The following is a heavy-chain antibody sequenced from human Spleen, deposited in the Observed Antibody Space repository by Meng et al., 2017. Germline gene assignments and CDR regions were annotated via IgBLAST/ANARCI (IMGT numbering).Heavy chain of an antibody. V-gene: IGHV1-2*02. J-gene: IGHJ4*02. CDR2: INPNSGGT. Sequence: SVNVSCKSSGYTFTGYYMHWVRQAPGQGLEWMGWINPNSGGTNYAQKLQGSVTMTRDTSISTAYMELSRLRSDDTAGYYCARVRSMFAAMAHYWGQGTLVTVSS. D-gene: IGHD5-18*01. CDR1: GYTFTGYY. CDR3: ARVRSMFAAMAHY.